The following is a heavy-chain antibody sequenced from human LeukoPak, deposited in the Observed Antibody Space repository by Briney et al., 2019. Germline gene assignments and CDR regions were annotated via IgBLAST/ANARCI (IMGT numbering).Heavy chain of an antibody. J-gene: IGHJ4*02. CDR3: ARGREDYYDSGSFPSLGN. CDR2: INPSGST. CDR1: GGSFSGYY. D-gene: IGHD3-10*01. V-gene: IGHV4-34*01. Sequence: SETLSLTCAVYGGSFSGYYWSWIRQPPGKGLEWIGEINPSGSTNYNPSLKSRVTISVDTSKNQFSLKLSSVTAADTAVYYCARGREDYYDSGSFPSLGNWGQGTLVTVSS.